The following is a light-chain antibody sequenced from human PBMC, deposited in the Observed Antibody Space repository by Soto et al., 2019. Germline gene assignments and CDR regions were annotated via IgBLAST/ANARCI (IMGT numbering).Light chain of an antibody. CDR1: QSVSSK. CDR3: QQYNNWPGT. V-gene: IGKV3-15*01. Sequence: EIVLTQSPGTLFVSPGERATLSCRASQSVSSKLAWYQQKPGQAPRLLFYGASTGATGIPARFSGSGSETEFTLSISSLQSEDSAVYYCQQYNNWPGTFGQGTKVEIK. CDR2: GAS. J-gene: IGKJ1*01.